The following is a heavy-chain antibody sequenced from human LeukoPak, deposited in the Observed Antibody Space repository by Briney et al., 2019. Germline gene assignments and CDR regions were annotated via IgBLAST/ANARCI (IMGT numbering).Heavy chain of an antibody. D-gene: IGHD3-22*01. J-gene: IGHJ4*02. CDR2: ISAHNGNT. V-gene: IGHV1-18*01. CDR1: GYTFSNYG. Sequence: GASVKVSCKASGYTFSNYGFSWVRQAPGQGLEWMGWISAHNGNTNYAQKLQGRVTMTTDTSTTTAYMELRSLISADTAVYYCATASYYDSSGFDYWGQGTLVTVSS. CDR3: ATASYYDSSGFDY.